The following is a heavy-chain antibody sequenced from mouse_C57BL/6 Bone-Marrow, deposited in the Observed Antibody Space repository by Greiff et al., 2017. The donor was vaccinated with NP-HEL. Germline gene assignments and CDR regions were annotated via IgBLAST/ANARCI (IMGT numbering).Heavy chain of an antibody. J-gene: IGHJ2*01. CDR3: ARRGGYSYYLDY. Sequence: SGAELVRPGASVTLSCTASGYTFTDYEMHWVEQTPVHGLEWIGAIDPETGGTAYNQKFKGKAILTADKSSSTAYMELRSLTSEDSAVYYCARRGGYSYYLDYWGQGTTLTVSS. V-gene: IGHV1-15*01. CDR1: GYTFTDYE. CDR2: IDPETGGT. D-gene: IGHD2-3*01.